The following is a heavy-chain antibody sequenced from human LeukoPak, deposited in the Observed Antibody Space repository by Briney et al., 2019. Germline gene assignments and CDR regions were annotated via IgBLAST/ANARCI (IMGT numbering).Heavy chain of an antibody. CDR1: GYTFTSYG. CDR3: ARDNYYDSSGYYSHWYMDV. D-gene: IGHD3-22*01. CDR2: ISAYNGNT. Sequence: GASVKVSCKASGYTFTSYGISWVRQATGQGLEWMGWISAYNGNTNYAQKLQGRVTMTTDTSTSTAYMELRSLRSNDTAVYYCARDNYYDSSGYYSHWYMDVWGKGTTVTVSS. J-gene: IGHJ6*03. V-gene: IGHV1-18*01.